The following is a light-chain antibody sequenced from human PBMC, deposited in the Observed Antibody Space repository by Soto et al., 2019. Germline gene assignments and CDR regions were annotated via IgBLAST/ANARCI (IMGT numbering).Light chain of an antibody. CDR2: GAS. CDR1: QSVSSK. V-gene: IGKV3-15*01. J-gene: IGKJ4*02. CDR3: QQYNNWPGT. Sequence: EIVLTQSPGTLSVSPGERATLSCRASQSVSSKLAWYQQKPGQAPRLLFYGASTGATGIPARFSGSGSETEFTLSISSLQSEDFAVYYCQQYNNWPGTFGGGTKVEIK.